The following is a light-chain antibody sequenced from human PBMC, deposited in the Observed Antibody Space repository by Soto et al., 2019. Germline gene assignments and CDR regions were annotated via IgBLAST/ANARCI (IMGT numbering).Light chain of an antibody. CDR1: SSDVGAYNY. Sequence: QSALTQPASVSGSPGQSITISCTGTSSDVGAYNYISWYQQHPDKAPKLILYEVNNWPSGVSSRFSGSKSGNTASLTISGLRAEDEANYYCCSYTGSSSLVFGGGTKLTVL. J-gene: IGLJ3*02. CDR3: CSYTGSSSLV. CDR2: EVN. V-gene: IGLV2-14*01.